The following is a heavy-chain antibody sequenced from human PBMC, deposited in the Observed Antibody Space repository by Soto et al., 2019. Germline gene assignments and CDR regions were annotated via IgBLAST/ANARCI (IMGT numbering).Heavy chain of an antibody. CDR3: ARESQDLTSNFDY. CDR1: GFTFTRYS. V-gene: IGHV3-21*06. Sequence: GGSLRLSCAASGFTFTRYSMNWVRQAPGKGLEWVSSISSTTNYIYYGDSMKGRSTISRDNAKNSLYLEMNSLRAEDTAVYYCARESQDLTSNFDYWGQGTPVTLSS. J-gene: IGHJ4*02. CDR2: ISSTTNYI.